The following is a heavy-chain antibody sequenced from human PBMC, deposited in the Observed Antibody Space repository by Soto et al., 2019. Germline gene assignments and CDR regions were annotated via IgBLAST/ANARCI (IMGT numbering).Heavy chain of an antibody. V-gene: IGHV6-1*01. D-gene: IGHD7-27*01. CDR1: GDSVSSNRAA. Sequence: SQTLSLPFDISGDSVSSNRAAWNWIRQSPSRGLEWLGRTYYRSKWFSYYAVSVKSRITIKPDTSKNQFSLQLNSVTPEDTAVYYCAKENWANPDSWGQGTLVTVSS. CDR3: AKENWANPDS. J-gene: IGHJ4*02. CDR2: TYYRSKWFS.